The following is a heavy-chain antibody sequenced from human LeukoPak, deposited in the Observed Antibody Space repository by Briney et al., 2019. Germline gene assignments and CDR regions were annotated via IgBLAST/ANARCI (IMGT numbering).Heavy chain of an antibody. V-gene: IGHV4-59*08. CDR1: GGSISSYD. J-gene: IGHJ4*02. CDR3: ARQRAGILDY. CDR2: IYYSGST. Sequence: SETLSLTCTVSGGSISSYDWSWIRQPPGKGLEWIGYIYYSGSTNYNPSLKSRVTISVDTSKNQFSLKLSTVTAADTAVYYCARQRAGILDYWGQGTLVTVSS.